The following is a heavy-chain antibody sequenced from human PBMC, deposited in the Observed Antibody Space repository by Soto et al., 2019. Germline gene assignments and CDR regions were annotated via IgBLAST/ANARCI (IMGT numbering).Heavy chain of an antibody. V-gene: IGHV3-48*01. CDR1: GFTFSRYS. Sequence: EVQLVESGGGLVQPGGSLRLSCAASGFTFSRYSMNWVRQAPGKGLEWVSYISSSSSTIYYADSVKGRFTISRDNAKNSLYLQMNSLRAEDTAVYYCARTLGGQWLAFDYWGQGTLVTVSS. CDR3: ARTLGGQWLAFDY. J-gene: IGHJ4*02. CDR2: ISSSSSTI. D-gene: IGHD6-19*01.